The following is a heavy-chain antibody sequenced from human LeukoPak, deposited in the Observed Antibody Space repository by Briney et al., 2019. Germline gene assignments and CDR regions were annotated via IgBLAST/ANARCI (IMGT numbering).Heavy chain of an antibody. Sequence: GRCLRLSCPASGFTFSSYEMNWVRQAPGKGLEWVSYISSNGSTIYYADSVKGRFTISRDNAKNSLYLQMNSLRAEDTAVYYCARGSHLNSSSWYGGNDYWGQGTLVTVSS. D-gene: IGHD6-13*01. CDR3: ARGSHLNSSSWYGGNDY. V-gene: IGHV3-48*03. J-gene: IGHJ4*02. CDR1: GFTFSSYE. CDR2: ISSNGSTI.